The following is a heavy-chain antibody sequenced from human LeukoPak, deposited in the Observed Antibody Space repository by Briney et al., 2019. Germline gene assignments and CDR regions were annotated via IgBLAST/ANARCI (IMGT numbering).Heavy chain of an antibody. CDR2: IYYTGST. J-gene: IGHJ6*03. D-gene: IGHD6-13*01. Sequence: PSETLSLTCAVSGASISGSGYYLGWIRQPPGKGLEWIGNIYYTGSTYYNPSLKSRVTISVDTSKNQFSLKLSSVTAADTAVYYCARAQRYSSSWYYPWENYMDVWGKGTTVTISS. CDR1: GASISGSGYY. V-gene: IGHV4-39*07. CDR3: ARAQRYSSSWYYPWENYMDV.